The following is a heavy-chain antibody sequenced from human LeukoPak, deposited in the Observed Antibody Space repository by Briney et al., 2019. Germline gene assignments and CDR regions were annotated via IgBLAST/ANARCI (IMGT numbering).Heavy chain of an antibody. Sequence: PSETLSLTCAVYGGSFSGYYWSWIRQPPGKGLEWIGEINHSGSTNYNPSLKSRVTISVDTSKNQFSLKLSSVTAAATAVYYCARGVAGDIVVVPAAIGAGPLDYWGKGTLVTVSS. D-gene: IGHD2-2*01. J-gene: IGHJ4*02. CDR3: ARGVAGDIVVVPAAIGAGPLDY. CDR1: GGSFSGYY. CDR2: INHSGST. V-gene: IGHV4-34*01.